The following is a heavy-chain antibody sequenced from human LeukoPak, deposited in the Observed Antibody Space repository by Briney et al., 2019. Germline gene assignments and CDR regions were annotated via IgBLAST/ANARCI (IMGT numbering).Heavy chain of an antibody. CDR1: GFTFSSYA. V-gene: IGHV3-23*01. Sequence: PGGSLRLSCAASGFTFSSYAMSWVRQAPGKGLGWVSAISGSGGSTYYADSVKGRFTISRDNSKNTLYLQMNSLRAEDTAVYYCAKSRSGIAAAGTNYWGQGTLVTVSS. CDR2: ISGSGGST. J-gene: IGHJ4*02. D-gene: IGHD6-13*01. CDR3: AKSRSGIAAAGTNY.